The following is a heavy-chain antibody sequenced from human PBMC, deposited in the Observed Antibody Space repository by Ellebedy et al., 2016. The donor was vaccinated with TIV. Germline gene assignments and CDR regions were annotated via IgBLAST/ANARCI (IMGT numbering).Heavy chain of an antibody. Sequence: MPGGSLRLSCTVSGGSISSYFWSWIRQPPGKGLEWIGYIYNSGSTNYNPSLKSRVTISVDTSKNQFSLKLNSVTAADTAVYYCARDLRGTFWGQGTLVTVSS. V-gene: IGHV4-59*01. CDR1: GGSISSYF. J-gene: IGHJ4*02. CDR3: ARDLRGTF. CDR2: IYNSGST. D-gene: IGHD1-26*01.